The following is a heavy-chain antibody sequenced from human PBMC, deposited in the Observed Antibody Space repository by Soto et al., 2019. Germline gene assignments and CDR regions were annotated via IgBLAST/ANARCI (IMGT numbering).Heavy chain of an antibody. D-gene: IGHD6-13*01. J-gene: IGHJ4*02. Sequence: GGSLRLSCAASGFTFSSYAMHWVRQAPGKGLEWVAVISYDGSNKYYADSVKGRFTISRDNSKNTLYLQMNSLRAEDTAVYYCANAPRYSSSWYEFDYWGQGALVTVSS. V-gene: IGHV3-30-3*01. CDR3: ANAPRYSSSWYEFDY. CDR1: GFTFSSYA. CDR2: ISYDGSNK.